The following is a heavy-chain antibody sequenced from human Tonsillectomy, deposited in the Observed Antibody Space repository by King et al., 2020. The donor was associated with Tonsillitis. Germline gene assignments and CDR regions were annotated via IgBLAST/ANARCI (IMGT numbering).Heavy chain of an antibody. CDR2: ISGGGGST. CDR1: GFTFSSYA. D-gene: IGHD3-22*01. J-gene: IGHJ4*02. V-gene: IGHV3-23*04. Sequence: VQLVESGGGLVQPGGSLRLSCAASGFTFSSYAMIWVRQAPGKGREGVSAISGGGGSTYYADSVKGRFTISRDNSKNTLYLQMNSLRAEDTALYYCARTTMIVVVITWGQGTLVTVSS. CDR3: ARTTMIVVVIT.